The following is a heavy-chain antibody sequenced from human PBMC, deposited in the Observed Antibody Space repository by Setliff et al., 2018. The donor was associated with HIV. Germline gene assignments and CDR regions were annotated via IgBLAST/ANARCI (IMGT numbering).Heavy chain of an antibody. CDR2: ISASGST. D-gene: IGHD6-13*01. CDR3: ARVYSRSWFFFDH. Sequence: PSETLSLTCTVSGGSISTGVYYWSWIRQPADKALEWIRRISASGSTNYNPSLESRVTLSIDTSNNQFSLKLTSVSAADTAVYYCARVYSRSWFFFDHWGQGILVTVSS. V-gene: IGHV4-61*02. CDR1: GGSISTGVYY. J-gene: IGHJ4*02.